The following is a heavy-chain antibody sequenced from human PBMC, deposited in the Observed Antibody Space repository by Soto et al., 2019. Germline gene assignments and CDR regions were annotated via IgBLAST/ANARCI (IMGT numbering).Heavy chain of an antibody. CDR1: GETFSTFA. J-gene: IGHJ5*02. D-gene: IGHD1-1*01. CDR3: ARGSPCSTTTCSLNEVWFDP. V-gene: IGHV1-69*01. CDR2: IIPLFGTA. Sequence: QVQLLQSGAELKRPGSSVKVSYKASGETFSTFAITWVRQAPGHGPEWMGGIIPLFGTAHYARRFEDRVTMTADESTSTAYMELRSLTSEDTAIYYCARGSPCSTTTCSLNEVWFDPWGQGTLVTVST.